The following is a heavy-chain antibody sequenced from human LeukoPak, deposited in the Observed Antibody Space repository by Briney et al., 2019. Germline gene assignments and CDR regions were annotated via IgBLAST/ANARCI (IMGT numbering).Heavy chain of an antibody. J-gene: IGHJ4*02. D-gene: IGHD3-22*01. V-gene: IGHV5-51*01. Sequence: VESLKISCKGSGYSFIGYWICWVRQIPGKGLEWMGIIDLGDSDTRYSPSFQGQVTISADKSITTADLQWSSLKASDTATYYCAKYDSTSGVDYWGQGTLVTVSS. CDR1: GYSFIGYW. CDR2: IDLGDSDT. CDR3: AKYDSTSGVDY.